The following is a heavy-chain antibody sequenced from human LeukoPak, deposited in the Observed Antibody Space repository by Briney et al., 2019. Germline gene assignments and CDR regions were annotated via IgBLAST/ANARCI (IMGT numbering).Heavy chain of an antibody. D-gene: IGHD3-22*01. Sequence: PPGGSLRLSCAASGFTFSSYAMSWVRQAPGKGLEWVSAISGSGGSTYYADSVKGRFTISRDNSKNTLYLQMNSLRAEDTAVYYCAKANYDSSGYYSFDYWGQGTLVTVSS. CDR3: AKANYDSSGYYSFDY. J-gene: IGHJ4*02. CDR1: GFTFSSYA. CDR2: ISGSGGST. V-gene: IGHV3-23*01.